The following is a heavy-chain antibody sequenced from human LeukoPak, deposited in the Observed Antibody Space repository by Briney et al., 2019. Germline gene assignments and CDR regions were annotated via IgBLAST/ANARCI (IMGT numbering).Heavy chain of an antibody. J-gene: IGHJ6*02. Sequence: GGSLRLSCAASGFTFSSYAMSWVRQAPGKGLEWVSYISSSSSTIYYADSVKGRFTISRDNAKNSLYLQMNSLRDEDTAVYYCARVVYASAARSYYGMDVWGQGTTVTVSS. D-gene: IGHD2-2*01. CDR3: ARVVYASAARSYYGMDV. CDR2: ISSSSSTI. CDR1: GFTFSSYA. V-gene: IGHV3-48*02.